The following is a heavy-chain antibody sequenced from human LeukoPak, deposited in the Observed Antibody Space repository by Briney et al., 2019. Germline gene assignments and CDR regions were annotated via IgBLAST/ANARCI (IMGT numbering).Heavy chain of an antibody. Sequence: ASVKVSCKASGYTFTDYFLHWVRQAPGQGLEWMGRISPKRGDINYAQKFQGWVSLTWNTSIRTAYMDLSSLSSDDTAIYYCARVWQGFFDLWGRGTLVTVSS. D-gene: IGHD3-16*01. CDR2: ISPKRGDI. CDR3: ARVWQGFFDL. J-gene: IGHJ2*01. CDR1: GYTFTDYF. V-gene: IGHV1-2*04.